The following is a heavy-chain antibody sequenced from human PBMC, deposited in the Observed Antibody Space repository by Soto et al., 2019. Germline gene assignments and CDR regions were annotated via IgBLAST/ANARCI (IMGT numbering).Heavy chain of an antibody. CDR3: ARDYCSSTSCYWDY. V-gene: IGHV4-59*01. CDR2: IYYSGST. D-gene: IGHD2-2*01. J-gene: IGHJ4*02. CDR1: GGSISSYY. Sequence: SETLSLTCTVSGGSISSYYWSWIRQPPGKGLEWIGYIYYSGSTNYNPSLKSQVTISVDTSKNQFSPKLSSVTAADTAVYYCARDYCSSTSCYWDYWGQGTLVTVSS.